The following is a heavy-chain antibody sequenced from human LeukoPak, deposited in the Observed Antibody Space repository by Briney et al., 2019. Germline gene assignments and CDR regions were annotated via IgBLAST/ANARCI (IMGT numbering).Heavy chain of an antibody. Sequence: GGSLRLSCAASGFTFSSYSMNWVRQAPGKDLEWVSSISSSSSYIYYADSVKGRFTISRDNAKNSLYLQMNSLRAEDTAVYYCARERWEGSSSVAFDIWGQGTMVTVSS. J-gene: IGHJ3*02. CDR1: GFTFSSYS. CDR2: ISSSSSYI. V-gene: IGHV3-21*01. CDR3: ARERWEGSSSVAFDI. D-gene: IGHD6-6*01.